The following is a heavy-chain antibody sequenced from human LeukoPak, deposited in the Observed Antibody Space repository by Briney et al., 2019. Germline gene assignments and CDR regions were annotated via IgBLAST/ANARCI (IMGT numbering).Heavy chain of an antibody. Sequence: SSETLSLTCPVYGGSFSGYCWSWIRQPPGKGLEWIGEINHSGSTNYNPSLKSRVTISVDTSKNQFSLKLSSVTAADTAVYYCARCVIRLRGFDEWGQGTLVTVSS. D-gene: IGHD6-25*01. V-gene: IGHV4-34*01. CDR3: ARCVIRLRGFDE. CDR2: INHSGST. J-gene: IGHJ4*02. CDR1: GGSFSGYC.